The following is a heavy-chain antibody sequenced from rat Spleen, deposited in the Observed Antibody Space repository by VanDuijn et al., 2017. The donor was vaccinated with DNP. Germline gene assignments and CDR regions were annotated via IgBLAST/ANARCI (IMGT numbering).Heavy chain of an antibody. Sequence: EVQLVESGGGLVQPGNSLKLSCAASGFTFSDYAMAWVRQSPKKGLEWVASISPSGGNTFYRDSVKGRFTISRDNAKRTLYLQMDSLRSEDTATYYCATHAHWFAYWGQGTLVTVSS. CDR2: ISPSGGNT. V-gene: IGHV5S23*01. CDR3: ATHAHWFAY. CDR1: GFTFSDYA. J-gene: IGHJ3*01.